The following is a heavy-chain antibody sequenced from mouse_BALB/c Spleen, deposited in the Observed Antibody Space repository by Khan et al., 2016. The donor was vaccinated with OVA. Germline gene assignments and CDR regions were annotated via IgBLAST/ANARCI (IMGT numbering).Heavy chain of an antibody. D-gene: IGHD2-1*01. Sequence: LVESGPELKKPGETVKISCKASGYTLTNYGMNWVKQAPGKGLKWMGWINTYTGEPTYAEDFKGRIAFSLETSASTAYLQINNLKNEDTATYFCARSNGNYLFAYWGQGTLVTVSA. CDR3: ARSNGNYLFAY. CDR1: GYTLTNYG. CDR2: INTYTGEP. J-gene: IGHJ3*01. V-gene: IGHV9-3-1*01.